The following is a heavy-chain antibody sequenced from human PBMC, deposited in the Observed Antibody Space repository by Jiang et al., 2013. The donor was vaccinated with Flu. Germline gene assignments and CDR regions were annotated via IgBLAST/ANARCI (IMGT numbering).Heavy chain of an antibody. CDR2: IYPGDSDT. J-gene: IGHJ5*02. CDR3: ARQVSCSGGSCYSNWFDP. V-gene: IGHV5-51*01. D-gene: IGHD2-15*01. Sequence: KGLEWMGIIYPGDSDTRYSPSFQGQVTISADKSISTAYLQWSSLKASDTAMYYCARQVSCSGGSCYSNWFDPWGQGTLVTVSS.